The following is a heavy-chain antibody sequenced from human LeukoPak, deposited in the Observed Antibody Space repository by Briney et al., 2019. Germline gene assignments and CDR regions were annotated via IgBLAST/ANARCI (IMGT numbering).Heavy chain of an antibody. V-gene: IGHV4-4*02. D-gene: IGHD3-10*01. Sequence: SGILSLTCAVSGDSISSNTWWSWVRQPPGKGLEWIGEVFHTATTTYNPSLKSRVSLSVDKSKNQFSLNLSSMTAADTAVYYCARTTLGGSGSFDYWGQGTLVTVSS. CDR3: ARTTLGGSGSFDY. J-gene: IGHJ4*02. CDR1: GDSISSNTW. CDR2: VFHTATT.